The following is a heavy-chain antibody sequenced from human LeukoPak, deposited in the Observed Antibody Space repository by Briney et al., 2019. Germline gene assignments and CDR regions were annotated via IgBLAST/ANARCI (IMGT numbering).Heavy chain of an antibody. CDR1: GFTFDDYA. D-gene: IGHD4-17*01. V-gene: IGHV3-9*01. J-gene: IGHJ4*02. Sequence: GGSLRLSCAASGFTFDDYAMYWVRQAPGKGLEWVSGISWNSGSIGYADSVKGRFTISRDNAKDSLYPQMNSLRAEDTALYYCAKANHYGDYLDYWGQGTLVTVSS. CDR3: AKANHYGDYLDY. CDR2: ISWNSGSI.